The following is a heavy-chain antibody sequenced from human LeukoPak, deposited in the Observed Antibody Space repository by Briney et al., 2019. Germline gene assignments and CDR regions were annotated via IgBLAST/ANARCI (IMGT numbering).Heavy chain of an antibody. J-gene: IGHJ4*02. Sequence: PGGPLRLSCAASGFTFSSYAMSLVRQAPGKGLEWVSAISGRGGSTYYADSVKGRFTISRDNSKNTLYLQMNSLRAEDTAVYYCAKDEDGIAVAHFYYWGQGTLVTVSS. CDR2: ISGRGGST. D-gene: IGHD6-19*01. CDR3: AKDEDGIAVAHFYY. V-gene: IGHV3-23*01. CDR1: GFTFSSYA.